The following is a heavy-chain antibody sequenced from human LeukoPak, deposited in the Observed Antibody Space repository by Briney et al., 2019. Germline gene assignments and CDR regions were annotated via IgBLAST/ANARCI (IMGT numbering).Heavy chain of an antibody. CDR1: GDSISSSPYY. CDR2: VFYSGTT. CDR3: ARGGYQQTSTFDF. Sequence: SETLSLTCAVSGDSISSSPYYWVWIRQPPGKGLEWIGGVFYSGTTYYNPSLKSRVTISVDTSKNQFSLRLRSVTAADTAVYYCARGGYQQTSTFDFWGQGTLVTVSS. J-gene: IGHJ4*02. V-gene: IGHV4-39*07. D-gene: IGHD5-18*01.